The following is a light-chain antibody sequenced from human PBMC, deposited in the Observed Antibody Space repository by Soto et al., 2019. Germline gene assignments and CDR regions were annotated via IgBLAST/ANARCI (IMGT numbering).Light chain of an antibody. CDR1: QSVSSK. CDR3: QQYNNWPPWT. J-gene: IGKJ1*01. CDR2: GAS. Sequence: EIVMTQSPATLSVSPGERATLSCRASQSVSSKLAWYQQKPGQAPRLLIYGASTWATGVPARFSGSGSGTEFTLTISSLQSEDFAVYYCQQYNNWPPWTFGQGTKVEIK. V-gene: IGKV3-15*01.